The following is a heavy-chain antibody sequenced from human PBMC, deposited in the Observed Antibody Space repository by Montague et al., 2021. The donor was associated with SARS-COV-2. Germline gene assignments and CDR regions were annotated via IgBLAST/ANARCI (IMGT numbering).Heavy chain of an antibody. CDR3: ARAGGFYDYWSGYSGSAGFFDP. V-gene: IGHV4-59*02. CDR1: GGSVSSYY. D-gene: IGHD3-3*01. CDR2: IYYSGST. J-gene: IGHJ5*02. Sequence: SETLSLTCTVSGGSVSSYYWSWIRQSPGKGLQWLGYIYYSGSTDYNPSLKSRVTMSVDTSKNQLSLRLNSVTTADTAVYFCARAGGFYDYWSGYSGSAGFFDPWGQGILVTVSS.